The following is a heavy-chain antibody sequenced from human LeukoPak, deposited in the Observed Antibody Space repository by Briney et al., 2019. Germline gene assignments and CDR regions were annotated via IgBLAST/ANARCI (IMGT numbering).Heavy chain of an antibody. Sequence: PSETLSLTCTVSGGSISSHYWSWIRQPPGKGLEWIGYIYYSGSTNYNPSLKSRVTISVDTSKNQFSLKLSSVTAADTAVYYCARDPGGYRRSGVGFDPWGQGTLVTVSS. V-gene: IGHV4-59*11. CDR1: GGSISSHY. D-gene: IGHD1-14*01. J-gene: IGHJ5*02. CDR3: ARDPGGYRRSGVGFDP. CDR2: IYYSGST.